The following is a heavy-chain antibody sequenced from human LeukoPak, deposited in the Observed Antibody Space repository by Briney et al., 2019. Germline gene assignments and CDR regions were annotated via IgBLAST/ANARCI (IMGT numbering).Heavy chain of an antibody. J-gene: IGHJ1*01. CDR1: GSTIGTNS. CDR3: ASAREYCGSAACYEYYQH. V-gene: IGHV3-53*01. Sequence: GGSLRLSCAASGSTIGTNSMSWVRQSPGKGLEWVSVIYSGGSTYYADSVNGRFTISRDNSRNTLFLQMNSLRAEDTALYYCASAREYCGSAACYEYYQHWGQGTLVTVSS. CDR2: IYSGGST. D-gene: IGHD2-21*01.